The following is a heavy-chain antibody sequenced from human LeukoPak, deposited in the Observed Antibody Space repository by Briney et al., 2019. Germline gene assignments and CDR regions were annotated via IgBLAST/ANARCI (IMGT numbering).Heavy chain of an antibody. J-gene: IGHJ4*02. CDR2: IYYSGST. V-gene: IGHV4-39*07. CDR3: ARVGTYDILTGYYSRSFDY. D-gene: IGHD3-9*01. Sequence: PSETLSLTCTVSGGSISSSSYYWGWIRQPPGKGLEWIGSIYYSGSTYYNPSLKSRVTISVDTSKNQFSLKLSSVTAADTAVYYCARVGTYDILTGYYSRSFDYWGQGTLVTVSS. CDR1: GGSISSSSYY.